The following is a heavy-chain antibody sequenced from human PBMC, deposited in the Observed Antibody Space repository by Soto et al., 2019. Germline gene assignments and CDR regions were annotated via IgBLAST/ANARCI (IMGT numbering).Heavy chain of an antibody. CDR3: ARIDCSGGSCWGMDV. J-gene: IGHJ6*02. CDR2: ISAYNGNT. D-gene: IGHD2-15*01. CDR1: GYTFTTYG. Sequence: QVQLVQSGAEVKKPGASVKVSCKASGYTFTTYGISWVRQAPGQGLEWMGWISAYNGNTNYAQKLQGRVTVTTDISTSTGYMELRSLRSDDTAVYYCARIDCSGGSCWGMDVWGQGTTVSVSS. V-gene: IGHV1-18*01.